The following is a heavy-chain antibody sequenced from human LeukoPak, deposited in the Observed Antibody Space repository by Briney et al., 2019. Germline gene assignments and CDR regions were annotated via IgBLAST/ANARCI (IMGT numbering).Heavy chain of an antibody. CDR1: GYTFTSYG. D-gene: IGHD3-9*01. CDR2: ISAYNGKT. CDR3: ARTYYDILTGYYNSAEYFQH. J-gene: IGHJ1*01. V-gene: IGHV1-18*01. Sequence: GASVKVSCKASGYTFTSYGISWGRQAPGQGLKGMGWISAYNGKTNYAPKLQGRVTMTTDTSTSPAYMERRSLSSDDTAVYYCARTYYDILTGYYNSAEYFQHWGQGTLVTVSS.